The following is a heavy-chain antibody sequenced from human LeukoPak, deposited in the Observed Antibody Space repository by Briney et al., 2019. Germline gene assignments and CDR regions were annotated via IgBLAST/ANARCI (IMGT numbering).Heavy chain of an antibody. J-gene: IGHJ6*02. CDR2: IRSKAYGGST. CDR1: GFTFGDYA. D-gene: IGHD2-15*01. CDR3: STWRGYCSGGSCYGMDV. V-gene: IGHV3-49*04. Sequence: PGRSLRLSCTTSGFTFGDYAMSWVRQAPGKGLEWVGFIRSKAYGGSTEYAASVRGRFTISRDDSKSIAYLQMNSLKTEDTAVYYCSTWRGYCSGGSCYGMDVWGQGTTVTVSS.